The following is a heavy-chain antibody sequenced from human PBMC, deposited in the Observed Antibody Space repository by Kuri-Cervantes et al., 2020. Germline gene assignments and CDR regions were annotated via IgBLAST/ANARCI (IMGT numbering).Heavy chain of an antibody. V-gene: IGHV3-23*01. Sequence: GESLKISCAASGFTFSSYSMNWVRQAPGKGLEWVSAISGSGGSTYYADSVKGRFTISRDNSKNTPYLQMNSLRAEDTAVYYCAKNLMVWGAFDIWGQGTMVTVSS. CDR1: GFTFSSYS. CDR3: AKNLMVWGAFDI. D-gene: IGHD7-27*01. CDR2: ISGSGGST. J-gene: IGHJ3*02.